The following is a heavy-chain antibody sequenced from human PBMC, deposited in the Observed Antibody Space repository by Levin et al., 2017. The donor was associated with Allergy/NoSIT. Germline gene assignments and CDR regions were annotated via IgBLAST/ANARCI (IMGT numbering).Heavy chain of an antibody. CDR1: GFTFSSYA. Sequence: GGSLRLSCAASGFTFSSYAMHWVRQAPGKGLEWVAVISYDGSNKYYADSVKGRFTISRDNSKNTLYLQMNSLRAEDTAVYYCARINYDILTGYYTGYFDYWGQGTLVTVSS. D-gene: IGHD3-9*01. V-gene: IGHV3-30*04. CDR2: ISYDGSNK. J-gene: IGHJ4*02. CDR3: ARINYDILTGYYTGYFDY.